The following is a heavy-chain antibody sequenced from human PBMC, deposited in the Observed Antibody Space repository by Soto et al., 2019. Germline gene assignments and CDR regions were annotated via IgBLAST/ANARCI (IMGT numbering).Heavy chain of an antibody. D-gene: IGHD3-10*01. Sequence: SESLSLTCAVSGGSISSSNWWSWVRQPPGKGLEWIGEIYHSGSTNYNPSLKSRVTISVDKSKNQFSLKVSSVTAADTAVYYCASLGSWFGDLIYWGQGTLVTVSS. V-gene: IGHV4-4*02. J-gene: IGHJ4*02. CDR3: ASLGSWFGDLIY. CDR1: GGSISSSNW. CDR2: IYHSGST.